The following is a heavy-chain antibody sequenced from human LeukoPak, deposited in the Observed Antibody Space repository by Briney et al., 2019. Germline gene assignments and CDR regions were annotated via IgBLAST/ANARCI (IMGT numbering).Heavy chain of an antibody. D-gene: IGHD2-15*01. CDR1: EFPFSSYG. CDR2: ISGSGGGT. CDR3: AKGVRPVVAATYFDY. Sequence: GGSLRLSCAASEFPFSSYGMTWVRQAPGKGLEWVSGISGSGGGTYYADSVRGRFSISRDNYKNTLNLQMNSLRAEDTAVYYCAKGVRPVVAATYFDYWGQGTLVTVSS. V-gene: IGHV3-23*01. J-gene: IGHJ4*02.